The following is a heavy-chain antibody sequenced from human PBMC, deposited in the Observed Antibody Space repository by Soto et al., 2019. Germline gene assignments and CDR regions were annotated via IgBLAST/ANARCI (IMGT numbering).Heavy chain of an antibody. Sequence: GGSLRLSCAASGFTFSSYAMTWVRQAPGKGLEWVSAISGSGDSTYYADSVKGRFTISRDQSKNTLYLQMHSLRAEDTAVYFCAKERDNGADRYYFADWGQGTLVTVS. D-gene: IGHD2-8*01. J-gene: IGHJ4*02. CDR2: ISGSGDST. CDR1: GFTFSSYA. V-gene: IGHV3-23*01. CDR3: AKERDNGADRYYFAD.